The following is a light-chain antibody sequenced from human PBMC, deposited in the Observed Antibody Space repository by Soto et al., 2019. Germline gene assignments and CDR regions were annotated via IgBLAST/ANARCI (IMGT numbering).Light chain of an antibody. Sequence: QSALTQPASVSGSPGQSITVSCTGTSNDVGLYDYVSWFQQYPGKSPKLIVYEVSHRPSGVSSRFSGSKSGNTASLTISGLQTEDEADYYCSSHTTVFTYVFGTGTKLTVL. CDR1: SNDVGLYDY. CDR3: SSHTTVFTYV. J-gene: IGLJ1*01. V-gene: IGLV2-14*01. CDR2: EVS.